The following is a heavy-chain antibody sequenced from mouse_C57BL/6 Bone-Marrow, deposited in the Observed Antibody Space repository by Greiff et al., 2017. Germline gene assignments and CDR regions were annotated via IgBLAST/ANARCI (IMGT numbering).Heavy chain of an antibody. CDR3: ARGGGYYAMDY. CDR1: GYTFTNYW. J-gene: IGHJ4*01. Sequence: QVQLQQSGAELVRPGTSVKMSCKASGYTFTNYWIGWAKQRPGHGLEWIGDIYPGGGYTNYNEKFKGKATLTADKSSSTAYMQFSSLTSGDSAIYYCARGGGYYAMDYWGQGTSVTGSS. CDR2: IYPGGGYT. V-gene: IGHV1-63*01.